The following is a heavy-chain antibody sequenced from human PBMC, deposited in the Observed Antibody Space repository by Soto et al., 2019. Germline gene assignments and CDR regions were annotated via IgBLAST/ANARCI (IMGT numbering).Heavy chain of an antibody. CDR2: VKDGGSN. CDR3: ARGQEGIVATH. V-gene: IGHV4-34*01. Sequence: QVQLQQWGAGLLKPSETLSLTCTVNGWSLTGYYWSWIRQPPGKGLEWIGEVKDGGSNNYSPCLRGRFSISADTYKNHFSLRLNSVTAADTAVYFCARGQEGIVATHWDQGALVTVSS. J-gene: IGHJ4*02. D-gene: IGHD5-12*01. CDR1: GWSLTGYY.